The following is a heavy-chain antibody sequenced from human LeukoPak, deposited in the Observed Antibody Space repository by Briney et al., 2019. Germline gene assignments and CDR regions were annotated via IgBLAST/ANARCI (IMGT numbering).Heavy chain of an antibody. CDR1: GYTLTELS. CDR2: FDPEDGEA. CDR3: ARGISSIDY. V-gene: IGHV1-24*01. J-gene: IGHJ4*02. D-gene: IGHD6-6*01. Sequence: ASVKVSCKVSGYTLTELSMHWVRQAPGKGLEWMGGFDPEDGEAIYAQKFQGRVTMTRNTSISTAYMELSSLRSEDTAVYYCARGISSIDYWGQGTLVTVSS.